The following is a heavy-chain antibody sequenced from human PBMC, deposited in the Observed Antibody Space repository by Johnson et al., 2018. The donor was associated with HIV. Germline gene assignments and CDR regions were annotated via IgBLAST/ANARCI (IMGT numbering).Heavy chain of an antibody. CDR1: GFTFSHYW. Sequence: VQLVESGGGLIQPGGSLRLSCAASGFTFSHYWMNWVRQAPGKGLEWVANIKQDGSNRNYADSVKGRFTISRDNSKNMLYLQMNSLREEDTAVFYCARGGGCGGDCYSGYDAFDIWGQGTMVTVS. J-gene: IGHJ3*02. CDR3: ARGGGCGGDCYSGYDAFDI. CDR2: IKQDGSNR. V-gene: IGHV3-7*02. D-gene: IGHD2-21*01.